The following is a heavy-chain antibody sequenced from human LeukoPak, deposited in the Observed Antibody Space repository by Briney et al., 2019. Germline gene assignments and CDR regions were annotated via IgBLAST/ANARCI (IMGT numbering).Heavy chain of an antibody. J-gene: IGHJ4*02. CDR1: GFTFSSYA. D-gene: IGHD3-9*01. CDR3: AREFGHYDILTGYYLGSYFDY. V-gene: IGHV3-30-3*01. Sequence: PGGSLRLSCAASGFTFSSYAMHWVRQAPGKGLEWVAVISYDRSNKYYADSVKGRFTISRDNSKNTLYLQMNSLRAEDTAVYYCAREFGHYDILTGYYLGSYFDYWGQGTLVTVSS. CDR2: ISYDRSNK.